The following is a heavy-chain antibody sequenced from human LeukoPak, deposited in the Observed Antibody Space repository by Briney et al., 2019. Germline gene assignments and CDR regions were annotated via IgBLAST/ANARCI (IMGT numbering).Heavy chain of an antibody. V-gene: IGHV1-69*06. J-gene: IGHJ6*03. Sequence: GASVKVSCKASGGTFSSYAISWVRQAPGQGLEWMGGIIPIFGTANYAQKFQGRVTITADKSTSTAYMELSSLRSEDTAVYYCARVTAGTGYYYYYYYMDVWGKGTTVTISS. CDR1: GGTFSSYA. CDR2: IIPIFGTA. D-gene: IGHD6-13*01. CDR3: ARVTAGTGYYYYYYYMDV.